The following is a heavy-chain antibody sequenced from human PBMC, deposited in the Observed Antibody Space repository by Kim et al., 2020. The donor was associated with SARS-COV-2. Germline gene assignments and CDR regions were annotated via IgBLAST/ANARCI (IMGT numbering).Heavy chain of an antibody. Sequence: GGSLRLSCAASGFTFSSYWMSWVRQAPGKGLEWVANIRHDGYENYQIDSVKGRFTISRDNAKNSLFLQMNSLRAEDTAVYSCAAPLGPATPTFGSWGRGT. J-gene: IGHJ1*01. CDR1: GFTFSSYW. D-gene: IGHD3-10*01. CDR2: IRHDGYEN. V-gene: IGHV3-7*03. CDR3: AAPLGPATPTFGS.